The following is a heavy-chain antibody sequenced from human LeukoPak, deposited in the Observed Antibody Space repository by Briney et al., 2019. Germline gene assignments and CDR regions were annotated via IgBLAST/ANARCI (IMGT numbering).Heavy chain of an antibody. D-gene: IGHD6-19*01. CDR1: GYSFTGHY. V-gene: IGHV1-2*02. Sequence: AASVKVSCKASGYSFTGHYIHWVRQAPGQGLEWMGWIHPNRGGTNNAQKFQGRVTLTSDSSISTAYMELSSLTSDDTAVYYCARIAVAGTSREDWFDPWGQGTLVTVSS. CDR3: ARIAVAGTSREDWFDP. CDR2: IHPNRGGT. J-gene: IGHJ5*02.